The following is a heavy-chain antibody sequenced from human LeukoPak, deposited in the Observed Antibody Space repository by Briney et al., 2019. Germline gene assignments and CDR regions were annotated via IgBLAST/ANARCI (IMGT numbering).Heavy chain of an antibody. CDR1: GFTFSNYA. CDR2: ISGSGATT. Sequence: PGGSLRLSCAASGFTFSNYAMSWVRQAPGKGLEWVSTISGSGATTYYADSVNGRVTISRDNSKNTLYLQMNSLRAEDTAVYYCAKDMVHGGNSDAFDIWGQGTMVTVSS. V-gene: IGHV3-23*01. J-gene: IGHJ3*02. CDR3: AKDMVHGGNSDAFDI. D-gene: IGHD4-23*01.